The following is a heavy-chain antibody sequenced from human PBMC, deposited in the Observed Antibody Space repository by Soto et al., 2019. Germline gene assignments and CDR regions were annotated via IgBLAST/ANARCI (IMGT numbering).Heavy chain of an antibody. D-gene: IGHD6-13*01. CDR3: ASSNIAAAGFYYYGMDV. J-gene: IGHJ6*02. Sequence: PSETLSLTCTVSGDSIISYYWSWIRQPPGKGLKWIGYIYYSGSTNYNPSLKSRVTISVDTSKNQFSLNLSSVTAADTAVYYCASSNIAAAGFYYYGMDVWGRGTTVTVSS. CDR2: IYYSGST. CDR1: GDSIISYY. V-gene: IGHV4-59*01.